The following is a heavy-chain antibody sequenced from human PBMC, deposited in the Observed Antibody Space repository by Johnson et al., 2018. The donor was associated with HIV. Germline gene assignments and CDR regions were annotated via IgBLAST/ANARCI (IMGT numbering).Heavy chain of an antibody. CDR2: IYSGGST. J-gene: IGHJ3*02. CDR3: GRDIKYSNYVTDAYDI. CDR1: GFSFSSYG. V-gene: IGHV3-66*01. D-gene: IGHD4-11*01. Sequence: VQLVESGGGVVQPGGSLRLSCAASGFSFSSYGMYWARQAPGKGLEWVSVIYSGGSTYYADSVKGRFTISRDNSKNTLYLQMNSLRAEDTAVYYCGRDIKYSNYVTDAYDIWGQGTMVTVSS.